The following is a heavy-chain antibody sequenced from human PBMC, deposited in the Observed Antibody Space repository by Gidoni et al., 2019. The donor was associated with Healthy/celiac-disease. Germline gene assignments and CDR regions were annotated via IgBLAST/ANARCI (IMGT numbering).Heavy chain of an antibody. V-gene: IGHV3-7*03. CDR3: AREVGSTSCYDRCPDRAGNAFDI. Sequence: EVQLVESGGGLVQPGGSLRLSCAASGFTFSSYWMSWVRQAPGKGLEWVANIKQDGSEKYYVDSVKGRFTTSRDNAKNSLYLQMNSLRAEDTAVYYCAREVGSTSCYDRCPDRAGNAFDIWGQGTMVTVSS. CDR2: IKQDGSEK. D-gene: IGHD2-2*01. CDR1: GFTFSSYW. J-gene: IGHJ3*02.